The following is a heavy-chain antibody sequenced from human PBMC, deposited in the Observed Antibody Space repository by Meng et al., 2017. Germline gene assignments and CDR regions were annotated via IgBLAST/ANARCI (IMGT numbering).Heavy chain of an antibody. Sequence: QVQLQQWGPGRLKPSETLSLTCAVYGGSFSGYYWSWIRQPPGKGLEWIGEINHSGSTNYNPSLKSRVTISVDTSKNQFSLKLSSVTAADTAAYYCARRGIAARPFYYWGQGTLVTVSS. CDR2: INHSGST. D-gene: IGHD6-6*01. CDR3: ARRGIAARPFYY. V-gene: IGHV4-34*01. CDR1: GGSFSGYY. J-gene: IGHJ4*02.